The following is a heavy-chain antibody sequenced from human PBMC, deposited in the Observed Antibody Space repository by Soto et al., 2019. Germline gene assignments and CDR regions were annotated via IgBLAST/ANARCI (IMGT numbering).Heavy chain of an antibody. CDR3: AREARIAADAFDI. D-gene: IGHD6-13*01. Sequence: GGSLRLSCAASGFTVSSNYMSWVRQAPGKGLEWVSVIYSGGSTYYADFVKGRFTISRDNSKNTLYLQMTSLRAEDTAVYYCAREARIAADAFDIWGQGTMVTVSS. CDR1: GFTVSSNY. V-gene: IGHV3-66*01. J-gene: IGHJ3*02. CDR2: IYSGGST.